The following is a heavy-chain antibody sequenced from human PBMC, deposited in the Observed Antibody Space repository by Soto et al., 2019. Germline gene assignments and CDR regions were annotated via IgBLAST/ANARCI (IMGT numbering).Heavy chain of an antibody. CDR3: ARDPPDFNSGFDY. CDR2: ACYRSRSRWHY. J-gene: IGHJ4*02. CDR1: GDSVSNNGAT. Sequence: SQTLSLTCAISGDSVSNNGATWNWIRQSPSRGLEWLGRACYRSRSRWHYDYATSVRSRVTINPDTSKNQFSLQLNSVTPEDTAVYYCARDPPDFNSGFDYWGQGILVTVSS. D-gene: IGHD1-26*01. V-gene: IGHV6-1*01.